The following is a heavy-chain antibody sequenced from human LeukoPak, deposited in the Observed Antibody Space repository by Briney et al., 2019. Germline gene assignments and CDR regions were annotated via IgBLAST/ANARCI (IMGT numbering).Heavy chain of an antibody. CDR3: ARHRVGFYYADDFDM. CDR1: GFSLSNFD. CDR2: IHYDGSEK. V-gene: IGHV3-30*02. Sequence: GGSLRLSCAPSGFSLSNFDMHWVRQTPGKGLEWVAFIHYDGSEKYYADSLKGRFSISRDTSKNTLYLQRNSRRGEDTAVYYCARHRVGFYYADDFDMWGQGTMVTVSS. D-gene: IGHD5-24*01. J-gene: IGHJ3*02.